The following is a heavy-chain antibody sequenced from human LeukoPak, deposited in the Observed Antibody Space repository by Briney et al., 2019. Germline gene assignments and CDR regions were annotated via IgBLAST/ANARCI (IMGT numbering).Heavy chain of an antibody. CDR3: AKSSRDGYNLIDYMDV. Sequence: GGSLRLSCVGSGFTFSTYWMTWVRQAPGKGLEWVANIKPDGSDKYFVDSVKGRFTISRDNSQNSLYLQMNSLRAEDTAVYYCAKSSRDGYNLIDYMDVWGKGTTVTVSS. CDR2: IKPDGSDK. D-gene: IGHD5-24*01. V-gene: IGHV3-7*01. CDR1: GFTFSTYW. J-gene: IGHJ6*03.